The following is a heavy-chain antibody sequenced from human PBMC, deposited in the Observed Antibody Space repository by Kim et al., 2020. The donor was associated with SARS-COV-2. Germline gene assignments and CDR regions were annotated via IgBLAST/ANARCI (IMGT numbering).Heavy chain of an antibody. D-gene: IGHD5-18*01. CDR1: GFTFSSYA. V-gene: IGHV3-23*01. J-gene: IGHJ4*02. CDR2: ISGSGGST. Sequence: GGSLRLSCAASGFTFSSYAMSWVRQAPGKGLEWVSAISGSGGSTYYADSVKGRFTISRDNSKNTLYLQMNSLRAEDTAVYYCAKQAVVDTAMVGDNYFDYWGQGTLVTVSS. CDR3: AKQAVVDTAMVGDNYFDY.